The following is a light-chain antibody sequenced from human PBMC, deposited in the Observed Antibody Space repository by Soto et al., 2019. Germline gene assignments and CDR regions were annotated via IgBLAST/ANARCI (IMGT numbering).Light chain of an antibody. CDR3: QQRSNWPIT. Sequence: EIVMTQSPATLSGSPGERATLSCRASQSVSSYLAWYQQKPGQAPRLLIFDESDRPTGIPDRFSGSGSGTDLDLTISSLEPEDFAVYYCQQRSNWPITFGQGTRLEIK. CDR2: DES. J-gene: IGKJ5*01. V-gene: IGKV3-11*01. CDR1: QSVSSY.